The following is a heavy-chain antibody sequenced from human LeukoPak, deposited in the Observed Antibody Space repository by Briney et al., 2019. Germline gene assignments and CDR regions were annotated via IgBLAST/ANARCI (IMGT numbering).Heavy chain of an antibody. Sequence: ASVKVSCKASGYTFTSYGISWVRQAPGQGLEWMGWISAYNGNTNYAQKLQGRVTMTTDTSTSTAYMELRSLRSDDTAVYYCAAQLVIWGAFDIWGQGTMVTVSS. J-gene: IGHJ3*02. CDR2: ISAYNGNT. CDR1: GYTFTSYG. V-gene: IGHV1-18*04. CDR3: AAQLVIWGAFDI. D-gene: IGHD3-9*01.